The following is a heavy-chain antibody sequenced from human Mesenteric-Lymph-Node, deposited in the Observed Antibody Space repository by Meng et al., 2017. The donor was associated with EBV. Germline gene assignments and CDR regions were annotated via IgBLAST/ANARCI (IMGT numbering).Heavy chain of an antibody. V-gene: IGHV4-61*01. CDR2: IFNSGST. J-gene: IGHJ5*02. D-gene: IGHD2/OR15-2a*01. CDR1: GTSVSSTRCY. Sequence: LQESVPSHVQPLATPSSTSAVSGTSVSSTRCYCSWIRQPPRRGLEWIGYIFNSGSTTYNPSLRSRATISVDTSRNQFPLTLNSVTAADTAVYYCARLSGPYYSPWFDPWGQGSLVTVSS. CDR3: ARLSGPYYSPWFDP.